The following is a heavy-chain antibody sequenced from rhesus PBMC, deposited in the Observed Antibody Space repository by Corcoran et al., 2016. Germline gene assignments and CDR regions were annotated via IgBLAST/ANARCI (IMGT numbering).Heavy chain of an antibody. CDR3: ASDRWGDYKSGY. Sequence: QLQLQESGPGLVKPSETLSLTCAVSGGSISSNYWSWIRQPLGKGLERIGRISGSGGSTDYNPPLRSRYTVSTATSKNQSSLKLSSVAAADTSVYYCASDRWGDYKSGYWGRGVLVTVSS. V-gene: IGHV4-173*01. CDR1: GGSISSNY. CDR2: ISGSGGST. J-gene: IGHJ4*01. D-gene: IGHD3-34*01.